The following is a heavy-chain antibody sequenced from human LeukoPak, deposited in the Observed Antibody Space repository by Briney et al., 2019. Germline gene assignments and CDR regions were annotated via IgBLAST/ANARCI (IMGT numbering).Heavy chain of an antibody. CDR3: SNSRGYSSRLWYYYMDV. D-gene: IGHD6-13*01. V-gene: IGHV4-34*01. CDR1: GGSFSGYY. J-gene: IGHJ6*03. Sequence: SETLSLTCAVYGGSFSGYYWGWIRQPPGKGLEWIGEVNHSGTTNYNPSLKSRVTISIDTSKNQFSLKLSSVTAADTAVYYCSNSRGYSSRLWYYYMDVWRKGTTVTVSS. CDR2: VNHSGTT.